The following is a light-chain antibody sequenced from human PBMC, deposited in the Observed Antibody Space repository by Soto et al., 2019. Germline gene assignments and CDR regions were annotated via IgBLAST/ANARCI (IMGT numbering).Light chain of an antibody. Sequence: EIQLTQSPSYMSTSPGDRIPITCRASQGIRSYLAWYQQSPGRAPKLLIYAASTLQSGVPSRFSGSGSGTEFTLTISSLQPEDFATYYCQQLNTFPITFGQGTRLEIK. V-gene: IGKV1-9*01. CDR3: QQLNTFPIT. CDR2: AAS. CDR1: QGIRSY. J-gene: IGKJ5*01.